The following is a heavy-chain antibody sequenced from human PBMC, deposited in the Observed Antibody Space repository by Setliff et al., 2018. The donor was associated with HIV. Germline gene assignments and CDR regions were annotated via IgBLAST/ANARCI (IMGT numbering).Heavy chain of an antibody. CDR1: GGSISNSRYY. D-gene: IGHD3-9*01. J-gene: IGHJ6*02. Sequence: LSLTCTVSGGSISNSRYYWSWIRQPPGKGLEWIGSIYYSGSTYYNPSLKSRVTISVDTSKNQFSLKLSSVTAADTAVYFCASDPGYFDWLRSYRHYYGMDVWGQGTTVTVSS. CDR3: ASDPGYFDWLRSYRHYYGMDV. V-gene: IGHV4-39*07. CDR2: IYYSGST.